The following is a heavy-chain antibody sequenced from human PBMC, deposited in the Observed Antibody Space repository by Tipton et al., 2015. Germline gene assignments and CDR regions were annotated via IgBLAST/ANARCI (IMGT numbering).Heavy chain of an antibody. D-gene: IGHD6-13*01. J-gene: IGHJ5*02. CDR1: GGSISNSNYY. CDR2: LSSSGKT. V-gene: IGHV4-39*01. Sequence: TLSLTCTVSGGSISNSNYYWGWIRQPPGKGLEWIGSLSSSGKTDYNPPLRSRVTISVDTSKNQFSLRLSSVTAADTAVYYCARSLFPETAGLENWFDPWGQGTLVTVSS. CDR3: ARSLFPETAGLENWFDP.